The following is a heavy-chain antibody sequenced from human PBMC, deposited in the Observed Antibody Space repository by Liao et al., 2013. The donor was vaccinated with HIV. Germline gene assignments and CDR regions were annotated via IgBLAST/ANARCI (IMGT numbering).Heavy chain of an antibody. V-gene: IGHV4-61*02. CDR1: GGSISSGSYY. Sequence: QVQLQESGPGLVKPSQTLSLTCTVSGGSISSGSYYWSWIRQPAGKGLEWIGRIYISGSTNYSPSLKSRVTISVDTSKNQFSLKLTSVTAADTAIYYCARDPRRGLFYFDLWGHGILVTVSS. D-gene: IGHD3-10*01. J-gene: IGHJ4*01. CDR3: ARDPRRGLFYFDL. CDR2: IYISGST.